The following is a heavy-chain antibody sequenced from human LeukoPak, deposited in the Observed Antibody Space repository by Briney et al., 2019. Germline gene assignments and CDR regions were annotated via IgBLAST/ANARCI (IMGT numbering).Heavy chain of an antibody. D-gene: IGHD2-2*01. Sequence: ASVKVSCKASGYTFTTYAMNWVRQAPGQGLEWMGWINTNTRNPTYAQGFTGRFVFSLDTSVSTAYLQISSLKAEDTAVYYCASPHAPYSYYGMDVWGKGTRVTVSS. CDR1: GYTFTTYA. V-gene: IGHV7-4-1*02. J-gene: IGHJ6*04. CDR2: INTNTRNP. CDR3: ASPHAPYSYYGMDV.